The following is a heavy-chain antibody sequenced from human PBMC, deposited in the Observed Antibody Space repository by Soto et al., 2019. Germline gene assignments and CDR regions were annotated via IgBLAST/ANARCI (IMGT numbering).Heavy chain of an antibody. D-gene: IGHD3-3*01. Sequence: QVQLVQSGAEVKKPGASVKVSCKASGYTFTSYGISWLRQAPGQGLEWMGWISAYNGNTNYAQKLQGRVTMTTDTSTSTAYMELRSLRSDDTAVYYCARGVDFCSGYYTAYYYGMDVWGQGTTVTVSS. CDR2: ISAYNGNT. CDR3: ARGVDFCSGYYTAYYYGMDV. CDR1: GYTFTSYG. J-gene: IGHJ6*02. V-gene: IGHV1-18*01.